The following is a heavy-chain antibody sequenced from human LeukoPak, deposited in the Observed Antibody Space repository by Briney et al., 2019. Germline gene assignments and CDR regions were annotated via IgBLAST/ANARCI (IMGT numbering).Heavy chain of an antibody. V-gene: IGHV1-24*01. CDR1: GYTLTELC. D-gene: IGHD3-16*01. Sequence: ASVKVSCKVSGYTLTELCMHWVRQAPGKGLEWMGGFDPEDGETIYAQKFQGRVTMTEDTSTDTAYMELSSLRSDDTGVYYCARAQGADGNSYFDYWGQGTLVTVSS. J-gene: IGHJ4*02. CDR3: ARAQGADGNSYFDY. CDR2: FDPEDGET.